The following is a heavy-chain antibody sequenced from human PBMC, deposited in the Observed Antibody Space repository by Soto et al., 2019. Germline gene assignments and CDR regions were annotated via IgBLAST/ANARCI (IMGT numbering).Heavy chain of an antibody. V-gene: IGHV1-69*13. CDR2: IIPIFGTA. CDR3: ARDPVDCSSTSCYGSLYYFDY. CDR1: GGTFSSYA. Sequence: EASVKVSCKASGGTFSSYAISWVRQAPGQGLEWMGGIIPIFGTANYAQKFQGRVTITADESTSTAYMELSSLRSEDTAVYYCARDPVDCSSTSCYGSLYYFDYWGQGTLVTVSS. D-gene: IGHD2-2*01. J-gene: IGHJ4*02.